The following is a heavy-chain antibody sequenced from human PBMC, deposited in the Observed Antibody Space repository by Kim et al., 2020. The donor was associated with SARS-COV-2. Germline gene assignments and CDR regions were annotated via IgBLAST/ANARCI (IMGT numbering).Heavy chain of an antibody. D-gene: IGHD3-22*01. J-gene: IGHJ5*02. CDR1: GYSFTSYW. CDR2: IDPSDSYT. Sequence: GESLKISCKGSGYSFTSYWISWVRQMPGKGLEWMGRIDPSDSYTNYSPSFQGHVTISADKSISTAYLQWSSLKASDTAMYYCARAGYDSSGYLTLYWFDPWGQGTLVTVSS. CDR3: ARAGYDSSGYLTLYWFDP. V-gene: IGHV5-10-1*01.